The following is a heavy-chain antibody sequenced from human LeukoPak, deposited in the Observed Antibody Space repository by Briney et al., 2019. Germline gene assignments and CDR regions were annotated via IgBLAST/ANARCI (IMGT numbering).Heavy chain of an antibody. V-gene: IGHV3-21*01. CDR2: ISSSSSYI. Sequence: GGSLRLSCAASGFTFSSYSMNWVRQAPGKGLEWVSSISSSSSYIYYADSVKGRFTISRDNAKNSLYLQMNSLRAEDTAVYYCARDRRWGARNFDYWGQGTLVTVSS. CDR3: ARDRRWGARNFDY. D-gene: IGHD5-24*01. J-gene: IGHJ4*02. CDR1: GFTFSSYS.